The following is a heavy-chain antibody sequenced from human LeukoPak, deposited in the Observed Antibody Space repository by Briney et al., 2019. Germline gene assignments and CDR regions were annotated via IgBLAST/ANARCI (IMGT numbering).Heavy chain of an antibody. CDR3: VTLTTAVSEHAFDL. CDR2: ISYDGSTK. CDR1: GFTFSTCA. V-gene: IGHV3-30*04. D-gene: IGHD4-23*01. J-gene: IGHJ3*01. Sequence: PGGSLRLSCAASGFTFSTCAMHWVRQAPGKGLEWVAVISYDGSTKYDADSVKGRFTISRDNSKNTLYLQMNNLRAEDTAVYYCVTLTTAVSEHAFDLWGQGTMVTVSS.